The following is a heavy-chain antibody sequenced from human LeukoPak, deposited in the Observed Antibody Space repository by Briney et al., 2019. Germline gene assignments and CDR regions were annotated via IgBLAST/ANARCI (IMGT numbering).Heavy chain of an antibody. Sequence: PGGSLTLSCAASGFTFSTYTMNWVRQAPGKGLQWVSSISSSSSYIYYADSVKGRFTISRDNAQNSLYLQMNSLRAEDTAVYYCARGGYCSGGSCGTDYWGQGTLVTVSS. V-gene: IGHV3-21*01. CDR3: ARGGYCSGGSCGTDY. CDR1: GFTFSTYT. D-gene: IGHD2-15*01. J-gene: IGHJ4*02. CDR2: ISSSSSYI.